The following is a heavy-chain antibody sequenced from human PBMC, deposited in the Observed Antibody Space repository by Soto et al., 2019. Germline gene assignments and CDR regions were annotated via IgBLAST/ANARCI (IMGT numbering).Heavy chain of an antibody. CDR3: AKRGVVLYYYYGMDV. CDR1: GFTFSSYA. CDR2: ISGSGGST. J-gene: IGHJ6*02. V-gene: IGHV3-23*01. D-gene: IGHD2-15*01. Sequence: GGSLRLSCAASGFTFSSYAMSWVRQAPGKGLEWVSAISGSGGSTYYADSVKGRFTISRDNSKNTLYLQMNSLRAEDTAVYYCAKRGVVLYYYYGMDVWGQGTTVTVSS.